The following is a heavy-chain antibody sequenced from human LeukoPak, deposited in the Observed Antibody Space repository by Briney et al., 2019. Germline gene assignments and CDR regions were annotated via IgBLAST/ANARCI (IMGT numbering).Heavy chain of an antibody. Sequence: GGSLRLSCAASGFTFSSYAMSWVRQAPGKGLEWVSAISGSGGSTYYADSVKGRFTISRDNSKNTLYLQMNSLRAEDTAVYYCARDGVVDYYYYGMDVWGQGTTVTVSS. D-gene: IGHD2-8*01. CDR3: ARDGVVDYYYYGMDV. CDR1: GFTFSSYA. CDR2: ISGSGGST. V-gene: IGHV3-23*01. J-gene: IGHJ6*02.